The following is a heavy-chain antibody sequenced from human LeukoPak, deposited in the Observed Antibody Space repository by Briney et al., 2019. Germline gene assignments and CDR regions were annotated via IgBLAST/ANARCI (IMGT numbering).Heavy chain of an antibody. J-gene: IGHJ4*02. CDR3: AKTGYYYGSGSYTYFDY. Sequence: GGSPRLSCAASGFTVSSNYMNWVRQAPGKGLEWVSYISSSGSTTYYADSVKGRFTISRDNSKNTLYLQMNSLRAEDTAVYYCAKTGYYYGSGSYTYFDYWGQGTPVTVSS. CDR2: ISSSGSTT. V-gene: IGHV3-23*01. D-gene: IGHD3-10*01. CDR1: GFTVSSNY.